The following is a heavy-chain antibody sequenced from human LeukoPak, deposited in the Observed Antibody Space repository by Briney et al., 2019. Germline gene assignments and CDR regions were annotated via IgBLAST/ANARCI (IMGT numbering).Heavy chain of an antibody. V-gene: IGHV3-30-3*01. CDR3: ARAGRFLEWLFPFLDY. J-gene: IGHJ4*02. D-gene: IGHD3-3*01. Sequence: GGSLRLSCAASGFTFSSYAMHWVRQAPGKGLEWVAVISYDGSNKYYADSVKGRFTISRDNSKNTQYLQMNSLRAEDTAVYYCARAGRFLEWLFPFLDYWGQGTLVTVSS. CDR2: ISYDGSNK. CDR1: GFTFSSYA.